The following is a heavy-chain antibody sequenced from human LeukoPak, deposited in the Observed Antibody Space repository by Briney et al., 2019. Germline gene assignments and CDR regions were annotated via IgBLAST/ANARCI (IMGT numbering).Heavy chain of an antibody. D-gene: IGHD2-2*01. CDR2: IDPSDSYT. J-gene: IGHJ4*02. CDR1: GYGFTSYW. Sequence: GESLKISCKGSGYGFTSYWISWMRQMPGKGLEWMGRIDPSDSYTNYSPSFQGHVTISADKSISTAYLQWSSLKASDTAMYYCARVWYCSSSSCYQIDYWGQGTLVTVSS. V-gene: IGHV5-10-1*01. CDR3: ARVWYCSSSSCYQIDY.